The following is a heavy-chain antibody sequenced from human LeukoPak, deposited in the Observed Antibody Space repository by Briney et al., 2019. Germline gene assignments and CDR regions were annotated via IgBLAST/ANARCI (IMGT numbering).Heavy chain of an antibody. CDR1: GFTVSGNY. J-gene: IGHJ4*02. Sequence: GGSLRLSCATSGFTVSGNYMNWVRQAPGKGLEWVSVIYSGGNTYYADSVKGRFTISRDNSKNTLYLQMNSLRAEDTAVYYCAKVPETAGPNYYDSSGYYFDYWGQGTLVTVSS. V-gene: IGHV3-53*01. CDR3: AKVPETAGPNYYDSSGYYFDY. CDR2: IYSGGNT. D-gene: IGHD3-22*01.